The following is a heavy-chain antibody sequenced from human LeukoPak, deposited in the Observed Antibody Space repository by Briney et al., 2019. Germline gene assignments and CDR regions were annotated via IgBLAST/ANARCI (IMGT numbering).Heavy chain of an antibody. V-gene: IGHV3-30*02. CDR2: IRYDGNNK. D-gene: IGHD3-22*01. J-gene: IGHJ4*02. CDR1: GFTFSSYG. Sequence: RAGGSLRLSCAASGFTFSSYGMHWVRQAPGKGLEWVAFIRYDGNNKYYADSVKGRFTIDRDNSKNTVYLQMNSLRPDDTAIYFCARQESRNYYYEGLDYWGQGNLVTVSS. CDR3: ARQESRNYYYEGLDY.